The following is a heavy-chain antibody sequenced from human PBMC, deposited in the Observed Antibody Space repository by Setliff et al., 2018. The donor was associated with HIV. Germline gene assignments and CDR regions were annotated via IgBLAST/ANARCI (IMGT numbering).Heavy chain of an antibody. CDR3: ARVPFTTGFDY. Sequence: PSETLSLTCTVSGGSMTNYWSWIRQPPGKGLEFIGHIHTSGSTIYNPSLRSRVTISVDTSKNHFSLKLSSVTAADTAVFYCARVPFTTGFDYWGQGILVTVSS. CDR2: IHTSGST. J-gene: IGHJ4*02. V-gene: IGHV4-4*09. CDR1: GGSMTNY. D-gene: IGHD3-3*01.